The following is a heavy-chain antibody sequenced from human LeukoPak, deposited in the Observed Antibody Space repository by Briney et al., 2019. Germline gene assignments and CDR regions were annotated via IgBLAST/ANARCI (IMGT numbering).Heavy chain of an antibody. Sequence: PSETLSLTCAVSGGSFSGYYWSWIRQPPGKGLEWIGEINHSGSTNYNPSLKSRVTISVDTSKNQFSLKLSSVTAADTAVYYCASFKAEGFDYWGQGTLVTVSS. CDR1: GGSFSGYY. CDR3: ASFKAEGFDY. J-gene: IGHJ4*02. CDR2: INHSGST. V-gene: IGHV4-34*01. D-gene: IGHD6-19*01.